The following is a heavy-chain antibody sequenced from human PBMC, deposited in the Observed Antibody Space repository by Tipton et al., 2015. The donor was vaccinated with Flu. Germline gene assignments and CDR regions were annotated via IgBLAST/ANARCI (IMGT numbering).Heavy chain of an antibody. CDR1: GFTFGSYP. CDR3: AREVVVTGTPYYFDS. D-gene: IGHD2-21*02. V-gene: IGHV3-30*07. J-gene: IGHJ4*02. Sequence: SLRLSCAASGFTFGSYPMHWVRQSPGKGLEWVAVISYEGSNTYYAGSVKGRFTISRDISKNTLSLQMKSLRVEDTAVYFCAREVVVTGTPYYFDSWGQGTLVTVSS. CDR2: ISYEGSNT.